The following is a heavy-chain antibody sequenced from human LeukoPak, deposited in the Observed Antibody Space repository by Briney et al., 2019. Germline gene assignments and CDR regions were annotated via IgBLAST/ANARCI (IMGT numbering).Heavy chain of an antibody. CDR1: GFTFDDYA. D-gene: IGHD3-10*01. Sequence: GGSLRLSCAASGFTFDDYAMHWVRQAPGKGLEWVSLVSWDGGSTYYADSVKGRFTISRDNSKNSLYLQMNSLRAEDTALYYCAKDMAAYYYASGNIDYWGQGTLVTVSS. J-gene: IGHJ4*02. CDR3: AKDMAAYYYASGNIDY. CDR2: VSWDGGST. V-gene: IGHV3-43D*03.